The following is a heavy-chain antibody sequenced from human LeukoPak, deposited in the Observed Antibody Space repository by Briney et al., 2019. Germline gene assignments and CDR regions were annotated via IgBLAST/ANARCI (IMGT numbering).Heavy chain of an antibody. D-gene: IGHD3-22*01. Sequence: GGSLRLSCAASGFTFSSNYMSWVRQAPGKGLEWGSVIYSGGSTNDADAVKGRFTISRDNSKNTLYPQMNSLSAEDTAVYYCAREGYYDSSGQDWGQGTLVTVSS. CDR1: GFTFSSNY. V-gene: IGHV3-53*01. CDR3: AREGYYDSSGQD. CDR2: IYSGGST. J-gene: IGHJ4*02.